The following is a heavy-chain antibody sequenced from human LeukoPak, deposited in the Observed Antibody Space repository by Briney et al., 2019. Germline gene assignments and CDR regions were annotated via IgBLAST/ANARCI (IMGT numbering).Heavy chain of an antibody. J-gene: IGHJ6*02. CDR1: GGSISSYY. Sequence: KSSETLSLTCTVSGGSISSYYWSWIRQPPGKGLEWIGYIYYSGSTNYNPSLKSRVTISVDTSKNQFSLKLSSVTAADTAVYYCARALWYYGMDVWGQGTTVTVSS. D-gene: IGHD3-16*01. CDR3: ARALWYYGMDV. CDR2: IYYSGST. V-gene: IGHV4-59*12.